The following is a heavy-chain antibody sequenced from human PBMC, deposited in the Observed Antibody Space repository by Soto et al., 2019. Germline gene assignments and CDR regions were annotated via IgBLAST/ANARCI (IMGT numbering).Heavy chain of an antibody. V-gene: IGHV4-30-2*01. CDR3: ASADFDY. Sequence: SETLSLTCAVSGGSISSGGYSWNWIRQPPGKGLEWIGEIYHGGSTNYNPSLKSRLTISVDKSKNQFSLNLTSVTAADTAVYYCASADFDYWGQGTLVTVSS. CDR1: GGSISSGGYS. J-gene: IGHJ4*02. CDR2: IYHGGST.